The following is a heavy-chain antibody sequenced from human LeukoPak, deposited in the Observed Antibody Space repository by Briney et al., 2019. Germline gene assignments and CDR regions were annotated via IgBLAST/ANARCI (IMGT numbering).Heavy chain of an antibody. V-gene: IGHV1-46*01. CDR2: IHPSGGST. J-gene: IGHJ4*02. CDR3: ARDLAEAGVLYC. CDR1: GYTLTSYY. D-gene: IGHD2-15*01. Sequence: ASVTVSCKASGYTLTSYYMHWVRQPPGQGIEWVGIIHPSGGSTSYAKKFQGRVTMTREKSTSTVYTAQGSLISEGAAVYYCARDLAEAGVLYCGGQGPVITVSS.